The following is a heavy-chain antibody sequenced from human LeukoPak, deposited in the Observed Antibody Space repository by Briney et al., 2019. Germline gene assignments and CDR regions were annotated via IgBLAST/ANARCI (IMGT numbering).Heavy chain of an antibody. Sequence: PSETLSLTCVVSGGSFSGYYWSWVRPPPGKGLGWIGYIYYSGSTNYNPSLKSRVTISVDTSKNQFSLKLSSVTAADTAVYYCARVLSSSSSYYGMDVWGQGTTVTVSS. J-gene: IGHJ6*02. CDR2: IYYSGST. V-gene: IGHV4-59*01. CDR3: ARVLSSSSSYYGMDV. CDR1: GGSFSGYY. D-gene: IGHD6-13*01.